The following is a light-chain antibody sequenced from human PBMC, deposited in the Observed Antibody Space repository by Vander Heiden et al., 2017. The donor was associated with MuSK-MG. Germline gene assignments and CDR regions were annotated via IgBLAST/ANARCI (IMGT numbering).Light chain of an antibody. Sequence: EIVMTQSPDSLAVSLGERATINCKSSQSVLYSSNNKNYLAWYQQKPGQPPKLLIYWASTRESGVPDRFSGSGSGTDFTLTISSLQAEDVAVYYCQQDDSTPGTFGQGTKVEIK. CDR3: QQDDSTPGT. J-gene: IGKJ1*01. V-gene: IGKV4-1*01. CDR2: WAS. CDR1: QSVLYSSNNKNY.